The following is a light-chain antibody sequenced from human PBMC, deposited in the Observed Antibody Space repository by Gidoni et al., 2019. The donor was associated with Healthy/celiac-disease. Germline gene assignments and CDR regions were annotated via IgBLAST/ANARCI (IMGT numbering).Light chain of an antibody. CDR3: QQSYSTPRT. Sequence: DIQMTQSPSSLSASVGDRVTITCTASRSISSYLHWYQQKPGNAPKLLIYAASSFQIGVPSRFSGSGSVTDFTLTISSLQHVDFATYYCQQSYSTPRTFGQXTKLEIK. V-gene: IGKV1-39*01. CDR2: AAS. CDR1: RSISSY. J-gene: IGKJ2*01.